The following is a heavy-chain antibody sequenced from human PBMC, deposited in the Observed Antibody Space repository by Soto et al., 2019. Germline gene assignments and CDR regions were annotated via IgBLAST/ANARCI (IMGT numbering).Heavy chain of an antibody. CDR1: ACTFRSYA. D-gene: IGHD1-1*01. J-gene: IGHJ6*02. CDR2: ISGRGGST. CDR3: GNSKSYYGIGI. Sequence: GGLLRFSWAAAACTFRSYAMSWVRKATEKGLEWVSAISGRGGSTYYADSVKGRFTISRDNSKNTLSLQMNSQRAEDTAVYSRGNSKSYYGIGISGQRTAVSVCS. V-gene: IGHV3-23*01.